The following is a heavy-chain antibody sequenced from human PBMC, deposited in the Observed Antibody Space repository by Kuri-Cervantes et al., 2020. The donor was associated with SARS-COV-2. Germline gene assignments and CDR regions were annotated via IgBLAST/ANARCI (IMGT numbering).Heavy chain of an antibody. CDR1: GFTFSSYG. CDR2: ISYDGSNK. V-gene: IGHV3-30*18. D-gene: IGHD4-11*01. J-gene: IGHJ6*02. CDR3: AKPHYSKAYYYYGMDV. Sequence: GESLKISCAASGFTFSSYGMHWVRQAPGKGLEWVAVISYDGSNKYYADSVKGRFTISRDNSKNTLYLQMNSLRAEDTAVCYCAKPHYSKAYYYYGMDVWGQGTTVTVSS.